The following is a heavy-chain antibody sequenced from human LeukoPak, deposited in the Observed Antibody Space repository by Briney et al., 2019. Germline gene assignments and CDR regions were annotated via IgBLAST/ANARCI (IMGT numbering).Heavy chain of an antibody. Sequence: SVTVYCTASGGTCSSKASSWMRQANGQGRDWMGGIIPIFGQTNYAKKIQGRITITANASTGAAYMELSSLRSEDTAVYYCASSANYDILTGDPQSIDYDCYGMDVWGKGTTVTVSS. CDR1: GGTCSSKA. J-gene: IGHJ6*04. V-gene: IGHV1-69*01. D-gene: IGHD3-9*01. CDR3: ASSANYDILTGDPQSIDYDCYGMDV. CDR2: IIPIFGQT.